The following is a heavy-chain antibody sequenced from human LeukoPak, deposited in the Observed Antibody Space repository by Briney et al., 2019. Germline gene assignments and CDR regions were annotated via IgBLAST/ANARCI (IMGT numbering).Heavy chain of an antibody. Sequence: PSETLSLTCTVSGGSFSIYYWTWIRQPAGKGLEWIGRIYTSGSTNYNPSLKSRVTMSVDTSKNQFSLKLSSVTAADTAVYYCARHPSGRMWLQQGGWFDPWGQGTLVTVSS. D-gene: IGHD5-24*01. CDR3: ARHPSGRMWLQQGGWFDP. J-gene: IGHJ5*02. V-gene: IGHV4-4*07. CDR1: GGSFSIYY. CDR2: IYTSGST.